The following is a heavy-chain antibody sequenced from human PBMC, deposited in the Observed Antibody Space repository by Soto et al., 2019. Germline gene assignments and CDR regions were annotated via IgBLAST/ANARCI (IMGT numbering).Heavy chain of an antibody. CDR2: ISQSGST. D-gene: IGHD2-2*01. Sequence: QVQLQQWGAGLLKPSETLSLTCAVYGQSFSGHTWSWIRQSPGKGLEWIGEISQSGSTYYNPSLKTRVTISADTSKIQFCLTLNSVTAADTGVFYCARGSGFAVIPGELEDVHYDYWGQGTLVSVSS. J-gene: IGHJ4*02. V-gene: IGHV4-34*01. CDR3: ARGSGFAVIPGELEDVHYDY. CDR1: GQSFSGHT.